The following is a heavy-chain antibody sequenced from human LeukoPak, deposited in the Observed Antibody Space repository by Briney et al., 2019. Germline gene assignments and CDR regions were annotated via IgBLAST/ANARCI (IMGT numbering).Heavy chain of an antibody. Sequence: GGSLRLSCAASGFTVSTNYMSWVRQAPGKGLEWVSVFYAGGYTYYADSVRGRCTFSRDTSKNTPYLQMNSLRAEDTAVYYCARDTSGNDAFDVWGQGTMVTVSS. CDR2: FYAGGYT. CDR1: GFTVSTNY. D-gene: IGHD6-19*01. CDR3: ARDTSGNDAFDV. V-gene: IGHV3-66*01. J-gene: IGHJ3*01.